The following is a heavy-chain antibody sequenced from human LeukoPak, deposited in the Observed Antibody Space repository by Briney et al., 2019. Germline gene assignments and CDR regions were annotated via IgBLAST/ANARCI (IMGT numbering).Heavy chain of an antibody. Sequence: SETLSLTCSVSGCSLTFYYWTWIRQPPGKGLETISYIYYSGSTNYNPSLSSRVTISLDTSKNHFALMLTSVTAADTAMYYCARGAAAGSGIPFYFDFWGQGALVAVSS. CDR1: GCSLTFYY. D-gene: IGHD6-13*01. J-gene: IGHJ4*02. CDR2: IYYSGST. CDR3: ARGAAAGSGIPFYFDF. V-gene: IGHV4-59*01.